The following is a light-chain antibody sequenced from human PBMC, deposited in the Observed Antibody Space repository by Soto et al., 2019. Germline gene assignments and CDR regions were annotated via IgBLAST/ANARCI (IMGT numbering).Light chain of an antibody. J-gene: IGKJ3*01. CDR1: QSISSSY. CDR3: QQYGSSRFT. Sequence: EIVLTQSPGTLSLSPGERATLSCRAIQSISSSYLAWYQQKPGQAPRLLVYGASSRATGIPDRFSGSGSGTDFTLTISRLEPEDFAVYYCQQYGSSRFTFGPGTKVDIK. CDR2: GAS. V-gene: IGKV3-20*01.